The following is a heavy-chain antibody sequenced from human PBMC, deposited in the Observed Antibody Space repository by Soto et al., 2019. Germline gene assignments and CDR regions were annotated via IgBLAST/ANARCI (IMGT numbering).Heavy chain of an antibody. V-gene: IGHV4-4*07. D-gene: IGHD3-22*01. CDR3: ARGLIDYYDSSGYFFDY. J-gene: IGHJ4*02. CDR1: GGSISSYY. CDR2: IYTGGST. Sequence: SETLSLTCTVSGGSISSYYWSWIRQPAGKGLEWIGRIYTGGSTNYNPSLKSRVTMSVDTSENQFSLKLSSVTAADTAVYYCARGLIDYYDSSGYFFDYWGQGTLVTVSS.